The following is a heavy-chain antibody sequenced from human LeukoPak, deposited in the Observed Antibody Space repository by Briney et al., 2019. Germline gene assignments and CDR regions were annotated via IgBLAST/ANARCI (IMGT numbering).Heavy chain of an antibody. CDR2: IYHSGST. J-gene: IGHJ4*02. CDR1: GYSISSGYY. V-gene: IGHV4-38-2*02. D-gene: IGHD3-22*01. Sequence: RPSETLSLTCTVSGYSISSGYYWGWIRQPPGKGLEWIGSIYHSGSTYYNPSLKSRVTISVDTSKNQFSLKLSSVTAADTAVYYCARDKYYYDSSGRGLDYWGQGTLVTVSS. CDR3: ARDKYYYDSSGRGLDY.